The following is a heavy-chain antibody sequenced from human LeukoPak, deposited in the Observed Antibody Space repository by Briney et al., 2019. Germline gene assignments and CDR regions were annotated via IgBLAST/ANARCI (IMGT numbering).Heavy chain of an antibody. CDR2: IIPIFGTA. Sequence: RAPVKVSCKASGGTFSSYAISWVRQAPGQGLEWMGGIIPIFGTANYAQKFQGRVTITADESTSTAYMELSSLRSEDTAVYYCARYEAARDAFDIWGQGTMVTVSS. CDR3: ARYEAARDAFDI. CDR1: GGTFSSYA. J-gene: IGHJ3*02. D-gene: IGHD6-6*01. V-gene: IGHV1-69*13.